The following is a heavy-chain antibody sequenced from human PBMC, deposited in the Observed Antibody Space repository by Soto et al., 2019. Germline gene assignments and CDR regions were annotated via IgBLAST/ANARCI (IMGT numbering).Heavy chain of an antibody. CDR3: ARPYSSGWYAAFDI. D-gene: IGHD6-19*01. CDR1: GGSISSYY. CDR2: IYYRGST. J-gene: IGHJ3*02. Sequence: QVHLQQSGPGLVKPSETLSLTCTVSGGSISSYYWSWIRQPPGKGLEWIGFIYYRGSTNYNPSLKIRVTISVDTSKNQFSLKLSSVTAADTAVYYCARPYSSGWYAAFDIWDQGTMVTVSS. V-gene: IGHV4-59*08.